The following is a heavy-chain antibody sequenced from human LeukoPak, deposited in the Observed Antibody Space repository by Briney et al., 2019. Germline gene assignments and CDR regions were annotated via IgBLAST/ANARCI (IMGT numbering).Heavy chain of an antibody. D-gene: IGHD1-26*01. J-gene: IGHJ4*02. CDR3: ARAKFRPSLGSYYRDY. CDR1: GGSISSYY. CDR2: ICCGGSS. Sequence: WETLSLTCTASGGSISSYYLSWIRQPPGKGLEWIWCICCGGSSTYNASFERRVTISVATSKNQFSLKLSSVTAADTAVYYSARAKFRPSLGSYYRDYWGQGTLVTVSS. V-gene: IGHV4-59*01.